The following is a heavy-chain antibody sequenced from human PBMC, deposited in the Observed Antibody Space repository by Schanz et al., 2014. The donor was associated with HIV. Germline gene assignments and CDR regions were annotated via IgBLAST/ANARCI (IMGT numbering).Heavy chain of an antibody. CDR2: ISGKNGET. Sequence: QVQLVQSGTEVAQPGASVKVSCKASGYTFSRSAISWVRQAPGQGVEWMGWISGKNGETNYAQNLQGRVTMTTDTSASTTYMELTSLRSDGAAMYYCARDVNGWRDGSEKWFDAWGQGTLVTVSS. CDR1: GYTFSRSA. J-gene: IGHJ5*02. CDR3: ARDVNGWRDGSEKWFDA. V-gene: IGHV1-18*01. D-gene: IGHD2-15*01.